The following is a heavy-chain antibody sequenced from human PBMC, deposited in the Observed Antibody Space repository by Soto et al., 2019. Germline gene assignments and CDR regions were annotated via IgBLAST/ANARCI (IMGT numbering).Heavy chain of an antibody. CDR1: GFTFSSYW. Sequence: EVQLVESGGGLVQPGGSLRLSCAASGFTFSSYWMSWVRQAPGKGLEWVANIKQDGSEKYYVDSVKGRFTITRDNAKNSLYLQMNSLRAEDTAVYYCARDQWWGSSFNYFDYWGQGTLVTVSS. CDR3: ARDQWWGSSFNYFDY. CDR2: IKQDGSEK. J-gene: IGHJ4*02. V-gene: IGHV3-7*01. D-gene: IGHD6-13*01.